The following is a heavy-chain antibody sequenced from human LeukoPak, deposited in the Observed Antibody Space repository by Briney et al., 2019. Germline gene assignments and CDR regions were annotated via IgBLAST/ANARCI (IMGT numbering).Heavy chain of an antibody. Sequence: ASVKVSCKASGYTFTDYYMHWVRQAPGQGLEWMGRINPNSGGTNYAQKFQGRVTMTRDTSISTAYMELSGLTSDDTAVYYCARSRARINYYDSSGYEANFDYWGLGTLVTVSS. J-gene: IGHJ4*02. CDR2: INPNSGGT. CDR3: ARSRARINYYDSSGYEANFDY. CDR1: GYTFTDYY. D-gene: IGHD3-22*01. V-gene: IGHV1-2*06.